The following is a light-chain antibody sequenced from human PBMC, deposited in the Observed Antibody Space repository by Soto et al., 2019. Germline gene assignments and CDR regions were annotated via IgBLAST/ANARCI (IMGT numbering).Light chain of an antibody. CDR2: AGS. CDR1: PDIRND. CDR3: LQHNSYPLT. J-gene: IGKJ4*01. V-gene: IGKV1-17*01. Sequence: IQLTQSRYSLSASVGDRVTLTGRASPDIRNDLGWYQHKPGKAPKRLIYAGSSLHSGVPSRFSGSGSGTEFTFTISSLQPEDFATYYCLQHNSYPLTFGGGTKVDIK.